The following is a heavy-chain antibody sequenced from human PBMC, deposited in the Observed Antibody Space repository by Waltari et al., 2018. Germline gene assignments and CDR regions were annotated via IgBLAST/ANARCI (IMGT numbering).Heavy chain of an antibody. CDR3: AREADYYDSSAYLG. V-gene: IGHV4-39*02. CDR1: GGSLSSDNYY. CDR2: LYYSGIA. D-gene: IGHD3-22*01. Sequence: QLQLQESGPGLVKPSETLSLTCTVSGGSLSSDNYYWGWIRQPPGKGLEWVGTLYYSGIAFSNPSLSSRVTMSVDTLKNQFSLKMTSVTAADTAVYYCAREADYYDSSAYLGWGQGTLVTVSS. J-gene: IGHJ4*02.